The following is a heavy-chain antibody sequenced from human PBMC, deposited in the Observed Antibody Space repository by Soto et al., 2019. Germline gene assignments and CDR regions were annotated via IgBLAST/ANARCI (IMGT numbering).Heavy chain of an antibody. CDR3: ARDHGLAWAVRPANYYYAMDV. CDR1: GYTFTDYA. D-gene: IGHD6-6*01. V-gene: IGHV1-18*04. CDR2: ISPYSGNT. Sequence: QVQLAQSGPEWKNPGASVKVSCKASGYTFTDYAISWVRQAPGQGFEWVGWISPYSGNTTSAQNFLDRVTMTTDTSTKRAYMELRSLRSDDTAVYYCARDHGLAWAVRPANYYYAMDVWGQGTTVTVSS. J-gene: IGHJ6*02.